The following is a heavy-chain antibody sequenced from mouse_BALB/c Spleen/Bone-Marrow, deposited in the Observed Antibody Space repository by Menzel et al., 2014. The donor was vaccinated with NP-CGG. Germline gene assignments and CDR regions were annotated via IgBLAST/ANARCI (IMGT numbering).Heavy chain of an antibody. J-gene: IGHJ3*01. Sequence: GAELVKPGASVKLSCKASGYTFTSYYMYWVKQRPGQGLEWIGKINPSNGGTNFNEKFKSKATLTVDKSSSPAHMPPSSQSSEDSVVYYCSRGSAYWGQGTLVTVSA. CDR2: INPSNGGT. V-gene: IGHV1S81*02. CDR1: GYTFTSYY. CDR3: SRGSAY.